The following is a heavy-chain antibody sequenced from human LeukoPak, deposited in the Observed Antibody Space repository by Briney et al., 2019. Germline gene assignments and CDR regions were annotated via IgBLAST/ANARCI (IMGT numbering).Heavy chain of an antibody. V-gene: IGHV4-59*01. Sequence: SXTLSLTCTVSGGSISSYYWSWIRQPPGKGMEWIGYIYYSGSNNYNPSLKRRVTISVEKSKKQFSLKLSSVTAADTAVYYCARINYDSSGYRSDYWGQGTLVTVSS. CDR3: ARINYDSSGYRSDY. D-gene: IGHD3-22*01. J-gene: IGHJ4*02. CDR1: GGSISSYY. CDR2: IYYSGSN.